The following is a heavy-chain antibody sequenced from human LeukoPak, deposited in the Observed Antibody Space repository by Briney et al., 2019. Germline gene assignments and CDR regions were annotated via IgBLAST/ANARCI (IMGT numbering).Heavy chain of an antibody. Sequence: ASVKVSCKASGYTFTSYGISWVRQAPGQGLEWMGWISAYNGNTNYAQKLQGRVTMTTDTSTSTAYMELRSLRSDDTAVYYCARDLGYCSGGSCYRDFQHWGQGTLVTVSS. D-gene: IGHD2-15*01. CDR2: ISAYNGNT. CDR1: GYTFTSYG. V-gene: IGHV1-18*01. J-gene: IGHJ1*01. CDR3: ARDLGYCSGGSCYRDFQH.